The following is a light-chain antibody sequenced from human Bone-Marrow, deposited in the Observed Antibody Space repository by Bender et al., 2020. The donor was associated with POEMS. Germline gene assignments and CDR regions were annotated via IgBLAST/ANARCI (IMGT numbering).Light chain of an antibody. CDR2: DVT. V-gene: IGLV2-14*01. Sequence: QTALTQPASVSGSPGQSITISCTGTSSDVGGYNLVSWYQQHPGKAPKLMIYDVTNRPSGVSYRFSGSKSGNTASLTISGLQADDEADYSCSSYTTSSTWVFGGGTKLTVL. CDR3: SSYTTSSTWV. CDR1: SSDVGGYNL. J-gene: IGLJ3*02.